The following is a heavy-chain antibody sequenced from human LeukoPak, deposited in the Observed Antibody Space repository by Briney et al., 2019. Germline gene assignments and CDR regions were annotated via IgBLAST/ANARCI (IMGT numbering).Heavy chain of an antibody. CDR1: GFTFSIYS. V-gene: IGHV3-21*01. CDR2: ISSSSSYI. D-gene: IGHD2-15*01. Sequence: GGSLRLSCAASGFTFSIYSMDWVRQAPGKGLEWVSSISSSSSYIYYADSVKGRFTVSRDNAKNSLYLQMNSLRAEDTAVYYCARAWDIVVVVAATPDYWGQGTLVTVSS. CDR3: ARAWDIVVVVAATPDY. J-gene: IGHJ4*02.